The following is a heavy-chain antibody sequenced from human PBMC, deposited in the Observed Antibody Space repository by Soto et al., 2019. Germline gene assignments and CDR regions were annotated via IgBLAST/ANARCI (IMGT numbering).Heavy chain of an antibody. D-gene: IGHD3-10*01. CDR2: ISDIAYT. Sequence: ASGTLSLTRTVSCGSITPIYNPYFSWFPLPPGKGLEWIGYISDIAYTSYNPSLKGRVSISVDTSKNQFSLTLTSVTAADTAVYYCARQGFGVLHGLVDVWGQGTTVTVSS. CDR3: ARQGFGVLHGLVDV. CDR1: CGSITPIYNPY. V-gene: IGHV4-59*08. J-gene: IGHJ6*02.